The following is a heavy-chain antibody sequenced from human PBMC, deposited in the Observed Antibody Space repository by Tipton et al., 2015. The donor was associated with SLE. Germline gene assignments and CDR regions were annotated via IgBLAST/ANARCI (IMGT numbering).Heavy chain of an antibody. CDR3: AGSAGGPLDY. Sequence: TLSLTCAVYGGSFSDYYWNWIRQSPGKGLEWIGDINHTGSTHYNPSLKSRITMSIDSSKNQFSLNLTSVTAADAAVFYCAGSAGGPLDYWGQGILVTFSS. D-gene: IGHD3-16*01. J-gene: IGHJ4*02. CDR2: INHTGST. CDR1: GGSFSDYY. V-gene: IGHV4-34*01.